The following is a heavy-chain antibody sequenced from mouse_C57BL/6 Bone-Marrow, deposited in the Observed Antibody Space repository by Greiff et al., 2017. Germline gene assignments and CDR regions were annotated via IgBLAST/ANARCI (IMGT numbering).Heavy chain of an antibody. CDR1: GFTFSDYG. CDR3: AYYGSSYGYWYFDV. J-gene: IGHJ1*03. Sequence: EVKVVESGGGLVKPGGSLKLSCAASGFTFSDYGMHWVRQAPEKGLEWVAYISSGSSTIYYADTVKGRFTISRDTAKNTLFLQMTSLRSEDTAMYYCAYYGSSYGYWYFDVWGTGTTVTVSS. D-gene: IGHD1-1*01. CDR2: ISSGSSTI. V-gene: IGHV5-17*01.